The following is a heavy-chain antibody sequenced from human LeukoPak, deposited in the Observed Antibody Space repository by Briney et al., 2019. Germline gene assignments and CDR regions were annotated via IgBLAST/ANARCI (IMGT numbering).Heavy chain of an antibody. CDR3: AREDRHMNWFDP. Sequence: ASVKVSCMASGYTFTSYGISWVRQAPGQGLEWMGWISAYNGNTNYAQKLQGRVTMTTDTSTSTAYMELKSLRSDDTAVYYCAREDRHMNWFDPWGQGTLVTVSS. J-gene: IGHJ5*02. CDR1: GYTFTSYG. V-gene: IGHV1-18*01. CDR2: ISAYNGNT.